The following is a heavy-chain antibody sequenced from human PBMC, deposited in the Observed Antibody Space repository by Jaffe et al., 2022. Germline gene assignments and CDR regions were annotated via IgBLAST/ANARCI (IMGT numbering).Heavy chain of an antibody. CDR1: GYTFTSYG. CDR3: ARDCETWSAAAGTFWAAYGYFDY. CDR2: ISAYNGNT. V-gene: IGHV1-18*01. Sequence: QVQLVQSGAEVKKPGASVKVSCKASGYTFTSYGISWVRQAPGQGLEWMGWISAYNGNTNYAQKLQGRVTMTTDTSTSTAYMELRSLRSDDTAVYYCARDCETWSAAAGTFWAAYGYFDYWGQGTLVTVSS. D-gene: IGHD6-13*01. J-gene: IGHJ4*02.